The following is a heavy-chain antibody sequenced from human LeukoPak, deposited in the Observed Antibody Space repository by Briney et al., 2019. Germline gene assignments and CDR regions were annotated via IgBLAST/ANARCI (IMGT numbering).Heavy chain of an antibody. Sequence: GGSLRLPCAASGFTFNMYWMTWVRQAPGKGLESVAYINKDGSDKYYVDSVKGRFTVSRDNAKNSLYLQMNSLRAEDTAVYYCAGDAGYGGNSDYWGQGTLVTVSS. CDR3: AGDAGYGGNSDY. CDR1: GFTFNMYW. J-gene: IGHJ4*02. CDR2: INKDGSDK. D-gene: IGHD4-23*01. V-gene: IGHV3-7*01.